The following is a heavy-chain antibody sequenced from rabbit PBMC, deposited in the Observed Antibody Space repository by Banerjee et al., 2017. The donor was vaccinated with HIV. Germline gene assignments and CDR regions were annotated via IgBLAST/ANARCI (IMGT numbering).Heavy chain of an antibody. D-gene: IGHD2-1*01. CDR3: ARVYDDYGDLDL. CDR1: GLDFSSSYW. V-gene: IGHV1S45*01. Sequence: VEYGGDLVQPEGSLTLTCKASGLDFSSSYWICWVRQAPGKGLEWIGCINSSSRNVVYASWATGRFTISKTSSTTVTLQMTSLTAADTATYFCARVYDDYGDLDLWGQGTLVTVS. CDR2: INSSSRNV. J-gene: IGHJ3*01.